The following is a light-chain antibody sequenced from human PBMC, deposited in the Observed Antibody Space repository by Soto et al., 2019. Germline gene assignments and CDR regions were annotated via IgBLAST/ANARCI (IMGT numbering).Light chain of an antibody. CDR3: AAWDDSLNGPV. Sequence: QAVVPQPPSASGTPGQTVTISCSGSSSNIGLNDVHWYRQLSGTAPQILIYDTNQQATGVPDRFSGSRSGTSASLAIHGLQSEDEADYHCAAWDDSLNGPVFGGGTKLTVL. CDR1: SSNIGLND. J-gene: IGLJ2*01. V-gene: IGLV1-44*01. CDR2: DTN.